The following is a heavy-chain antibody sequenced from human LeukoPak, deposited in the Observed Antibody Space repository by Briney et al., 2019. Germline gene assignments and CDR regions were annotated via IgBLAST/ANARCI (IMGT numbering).Heavy chain of an antibody. Sequence: GGSLRLSCAASGFTFSSYSMSWVRQAPGKGLEWVSSISGSGGRIDYTDSVKGRFTISRDNSKNTLSLQMNSLTAEDTAVYYCAKNPRLEGWIYFDSWGQGILVTVSS. CDR2: ISGSGGRI. D-gene: IGHD1-1*01. CDR3: AKNPRLEGWIYFDS. V-gene: IGHV3-23*01. J-gene: IGHJ4*02. CDR1: GFTFSSYS.